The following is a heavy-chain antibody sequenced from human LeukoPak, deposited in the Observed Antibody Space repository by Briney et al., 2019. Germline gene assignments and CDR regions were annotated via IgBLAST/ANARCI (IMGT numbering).Heavy chain of an antibody. J-gene: IGHJ1*01. D-gene: IGHD2/OR15-2a*01. Sequence: PSETLSLTCTVSGGSISSYYWSWIRQPPGKGLEWIGYIYYSGSTNYNPSLKSRVTISVDTSKNQFSLKLSSVTAADTAVYYCASDYFGARLGYFQHWGQGTLVTVSS. V-gene: IGHV4-59*08. CDR3: ASDYFGARLGYFQH. CDR1: GGSISSYY. CDR2: IYYSGST.